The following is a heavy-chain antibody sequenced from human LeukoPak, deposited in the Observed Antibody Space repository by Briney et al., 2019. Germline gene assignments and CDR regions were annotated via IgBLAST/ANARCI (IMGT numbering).Heavy chain of an antibody. J-gene: IGHJ4*02. CDR1: GFTFSSYS. V-gene: IGHV3-48*01. CDR2: ISSSSSTI. CDR3: ARDLTVVGATVDY. Sequence: GGSLRLSCAASGFTFSSYSMNWVRQAPGKGLEWVSYISSSSSTIYYADSVKGRFTISRDNAKNSLYLQMNSLRAEDAAVYYCARDLTVVGATVDYWGQGTLVTVSS. D-gene: IGHD1-26*01.